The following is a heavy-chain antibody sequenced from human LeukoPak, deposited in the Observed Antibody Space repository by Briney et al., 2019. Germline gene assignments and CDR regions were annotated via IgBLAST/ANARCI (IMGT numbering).Heavy chain of an antibody. CDR1: GFTFSSYA. D-gene: IGHD1-26*01. CDR3: AKSLGAAPGDYYYYGMDV. V-gene: IGHV3-23*01. J-gene: IGHJ6*02. CDR2: INGSGGST. Sequence: GGSLRLSCAASGFTFSSYAMSWVRQAPGKGLEWVSAINGSGGSTYYAGSVKGRFTISRDNSKNTLYLQMNSLRAEDTAVYYCAKSLGAAPGDYYYYGMDVWGQGTTVTASS.